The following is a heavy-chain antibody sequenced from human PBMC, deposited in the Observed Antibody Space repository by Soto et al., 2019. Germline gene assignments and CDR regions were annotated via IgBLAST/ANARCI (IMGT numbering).Heavy chain of an antibody. CDR3: AKLGFVTVSYYGLDV. Sequence: EQLLESGGGLVQPGGSLRLSCVASGFTFSSYAMSWVRQAPGKGLEWVSAISGSGGVTYYLDSVKGRFTISRDNSRNTLYLQTNSLRAEDTAVYFCAKLGFVTVSYYGLDVWGQGTTVTVSS. J-gene: IGHJ6*02. D-gene: IGHD2-8*01. V-gene: IGHV3-23*01. CDR2: ISGSGGVT. CDR1: GFTFSSYA.